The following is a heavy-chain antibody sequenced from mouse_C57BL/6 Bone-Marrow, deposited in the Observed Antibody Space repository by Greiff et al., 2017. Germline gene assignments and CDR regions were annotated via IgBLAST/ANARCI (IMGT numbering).Heavy chain of an antibody. CDR3: ARRGDPNAMDY. V-gene: IGHV1-55*01. J-gene: IGHJ4*01. CDR2: IYPGSGST. CDR1: GYTFTSYW. Sequence: QVQLQQPGSELVKPGASVKMSCKASGYTFTSYWITWVKQRPGQGLEWIGDIYPGSGSTNYNEKFKSKATLTVDTSSSTAYMQLSSLTSEDSAVYYCARRGDPNAMDYWGQGTSVTVSS.